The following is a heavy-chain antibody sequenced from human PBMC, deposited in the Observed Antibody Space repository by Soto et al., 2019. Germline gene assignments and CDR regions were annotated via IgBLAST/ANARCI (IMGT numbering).Heavy chain of an antibody. V-gene: IGHV1-69*12. CDR3: ARGPQDIVLVPAARDWYFDL. CDR1: GGTFSSYA. J-gene: IGHJ2*01. CDR2: IIPIFGTA. Sequence: QVQLVQSGAEVKKPGSSVKVSCKASGGTFSSYAISWVRQAPGQGLEWMGGIIPIFGTANYAQKFQGRVTITADESTSTAYMGLSSLRSEDTAVYYCARGPQDIVLVPAARDWYFDLWGRGTLVTVSS. D-gene: IGHD2-2*01.